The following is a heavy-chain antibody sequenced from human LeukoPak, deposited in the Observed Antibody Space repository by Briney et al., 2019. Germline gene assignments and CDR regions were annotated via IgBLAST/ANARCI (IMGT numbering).Heavy chain of an antibody. V-gene: IGHV1-18*01. D-gene: IGHD5-24*01. Sequence: ASVKVSCKASPDTFTRYGITWVRQAPGQGLECMGWIRAYNGNTNYAQKLQGRVTMTTDTSTSTAYMELRSLRSDDTAVYYCARDRDGYNGYTDWGQGTLVTVSS. CDR2: IRAYNGNT. CDR1: PDTFTRYG. J-gene: IGHJ4*02. CDR3: ARDRDGYNGYTD.